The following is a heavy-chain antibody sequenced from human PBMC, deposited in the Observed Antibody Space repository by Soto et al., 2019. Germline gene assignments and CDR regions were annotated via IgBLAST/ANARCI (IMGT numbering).Heavy chain of an antibody. Sequence: PSESLSLTFAVSGYSISTGYDWGWIRQPPGKGLEWIGSIYHSGSTYYNPSLKSRVTISVDTSKNQFSLKLSSVTAADTAVYYCAREGCSGGSCYNYYWFDPWVQGSLVT. V-gene: IGHV4-38-2*02. CDR1: GYSISTGYD. CDR3: AREGCSGGSCYNYYWFDP. CDR2: IYHSGST. J-gene: IGHJ5*02. D-gene: IGHD2-15*01.